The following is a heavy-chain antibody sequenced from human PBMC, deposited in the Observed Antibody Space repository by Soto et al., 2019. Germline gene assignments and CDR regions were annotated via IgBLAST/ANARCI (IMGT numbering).Heavy chain of an antibody. V-gene: IGHV2-5*02. J-gene: IGHJ4*02. CDR2: IYWDDDK. D-gene: IGHD3-3*01. CDR1: GFSLTTSGVG. CDR3: AHRVLRTVFGLVTTTAIYFDF. Sequence: QITLKESGPTVVKPTETLTLTCTFSGFSLTTSGVGVGWVRQSPGKAPEWLALIYWDDDKRYSTSLKSRLTNTKYTSKNQVVLTMANVDPADTATYYCAHRVLRTVFGLVTTTAIYFDFWGQGTPVVVSS.